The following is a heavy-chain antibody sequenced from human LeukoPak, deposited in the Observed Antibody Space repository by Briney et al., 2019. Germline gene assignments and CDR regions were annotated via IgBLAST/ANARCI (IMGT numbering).Heavy chain of an antibody. Sequence: PGGSLRLSCAASGFTVSSNYMSWVRQAPGKGLEWVSIIYSGGSTYYADSVKGRFTISRDNSKNTLYLQMNSLRAEDTAVYYCARGQRAATAYGMDVWGQGTTVTVSS. CDR2: IYSGGST. CDR1: GFTVSSNY. V-gene: IGHV3-66*01. J-gene: IGHJ6*02. CDR3: ARGQRAATAYGMDV. D-gene: IGHD6-25*01.